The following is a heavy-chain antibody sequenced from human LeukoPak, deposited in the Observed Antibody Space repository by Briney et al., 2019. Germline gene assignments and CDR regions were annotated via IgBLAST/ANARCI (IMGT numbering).Heavy chain of an antibody. CDR2: ISSSGSNI. D-gene: IGHD3-10*01. Sequence: GGSLRLSCAASGFTFSDYYMSWIRQAPGKGLEWVSYISSSGSNIDYADSVKGRFTISRDNAKNSLYLQMNSLRAEDTAVYYCARDTRDGSGSYYNNWFDPWGQGTLVTVSS. CDR1: GFTFSDYY. CDR3: ARDTRDGSGSYYNNWFDP. V-gene: IGHV3-11*04. J-gene: IGHJ5*02.